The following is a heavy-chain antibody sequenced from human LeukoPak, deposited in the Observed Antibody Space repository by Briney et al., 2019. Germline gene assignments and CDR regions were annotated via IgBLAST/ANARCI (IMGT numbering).Heavy chain of an antibody. CDR2: ISWNSGSI. CDR3: XXXXXXXSSGYLFDY. V-gene: IGHV3-9*01. J-gene: IGHJ4*02. Sequence: PGGSLRLSCAASGFTFDDYAMHWVRQAPGKGLEWVSGISWNSGSIGYADSVKGRFTISRDNAKNSLYLQMNSLRAEDTALYYCXXXXXXXSSGYLFDYWGQGTLVTVSS. D-gene: IGHD3-22*01. CDR1: GFTFDDYA.